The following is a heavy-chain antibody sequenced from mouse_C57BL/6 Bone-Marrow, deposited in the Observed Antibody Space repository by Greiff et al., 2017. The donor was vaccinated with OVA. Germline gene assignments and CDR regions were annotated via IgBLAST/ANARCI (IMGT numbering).Heavy chain of an antibody. Sequence: VKLMESGPGLVAPSQSLSITCTVSGFSLTSYAISWVRQPPGKGLEWLGVIWTGGGTNYNSALKSRLSISKDNSKSQVFLKMNSLQTDDTARYYCARTNSFYYYGSSYFDYWGQGTTLTVSS. CDR2: IWTGGGT. D-gene: IGHD1-1*01. V-gene: IGHV2-9-1*01. J-gene: IGHJ2*01. CDR1: GFSLTSYA. CDR3: ARTNSFYYYGSSYFDY.